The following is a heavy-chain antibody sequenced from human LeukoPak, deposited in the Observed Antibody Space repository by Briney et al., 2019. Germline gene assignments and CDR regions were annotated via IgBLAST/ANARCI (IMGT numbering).Heavy chain of an antibody. V-gene: IGHV4-34*01. D-gene: IGHD5-18*01. CDR3: ARRCSGYSYGTLLGLDY. CDR1: GGSFSGYY. CDR2: INHSGST. J-gene: IGHJ4*02. Sequence: PSETLSLTCAVYGGSFSGYYWSWIRQPPGKGLEWIGEINHSGSTNYNPSLKSRVTISVDTSKNQFSLKLSSVTAADTAVYYCARRCSGYSYGTLLGLDYWGQGTLVTVSP.